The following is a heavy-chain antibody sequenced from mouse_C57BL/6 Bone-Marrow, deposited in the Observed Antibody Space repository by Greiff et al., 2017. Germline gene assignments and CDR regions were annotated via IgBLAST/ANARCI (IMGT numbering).Heavy chain of an antibody. CDR2: IKPYNGDT. CDR3: ARSAGTTVPFGY. J-gene: IGHJ3*01. D-gene: IGHD1-1*01. Sequence: VQLQQSGPELVKPGDSVKISCKASGYSFTGYFMNWVMQSHGTSLEWIGRIKPYNGDTFYNQKFKGKDTLTVDKSSSTAHMELRSLTSEYSAVYYCARSAGTTVPFGYWGQGTLVTVSA. V-gene: IGHV1-20*01. CDR1: GYSFTGYF.